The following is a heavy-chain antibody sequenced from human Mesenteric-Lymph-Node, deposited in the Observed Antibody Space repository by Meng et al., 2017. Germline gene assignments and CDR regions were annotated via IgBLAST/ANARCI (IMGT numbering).Heavy chain of an antibody. V-gene: IGHV3-21*01. CDR1: GFTFSSYS. Sequence: GESLKISCAASGFTFSSYSMNWVRQAPGKGLEWVSSISSSSSYIYYADSVKGRFTISRDNAKNSLYLQMNSLRAEDTAVYYCASGVPYPVNAFDIWGQGTMVTVSS. CDR3: ASGVPYPVNAFDI. D-gene: IGHD3-3*01. J-gene: IGHJ3*02. CDR2: ISSSSSYI.